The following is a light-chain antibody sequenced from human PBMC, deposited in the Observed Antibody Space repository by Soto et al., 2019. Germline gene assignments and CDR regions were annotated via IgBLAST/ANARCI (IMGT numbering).Light chain of an antibody. V-gene: IGLV1-40*01. Sequence: QSVLTQPPSVSGAPGQRVTISCTGSSSNIGAGYDVHWYQHLPGTVPKLLTYGNSIRPSGVPDRFSGSKSGTSASLAITGLQAEDEADYYCQSYDTSLSAVIFGGGTKVTVL. CDR1: SSNIGAGYD. CDR2: GNS. J-gene: IGLJ2*01. CDR3: QSYDTSLSAVI.